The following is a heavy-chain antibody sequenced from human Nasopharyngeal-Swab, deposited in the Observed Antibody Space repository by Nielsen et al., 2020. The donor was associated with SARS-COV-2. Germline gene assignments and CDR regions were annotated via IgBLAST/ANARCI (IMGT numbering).Heavy chain of an antibody. CDR3: ARHYYESILNLLDY. J-gene: IGHJ4*02. D-gene: IGHD3-22*01. V-gene: IGHV5-10-1*01. Sequence: VRQMPGKGLEWMGRIDPSDSYTNYSPSFQGHVTISADKSISTAYLQWSSLKASDTAMYYCARHYYESILNLLDYWGQGTLVTVSS. CDR2: IDPSDSYT.